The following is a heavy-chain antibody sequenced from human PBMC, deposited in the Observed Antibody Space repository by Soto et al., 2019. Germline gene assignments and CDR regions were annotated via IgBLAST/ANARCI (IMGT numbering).Heavy chain of an antibody. Sequence: AAVKVSCKASGYTFTSYYMHWVRQAPGQGLEWMGIINPSGGSTSYAQKFQGRVTRTRDTSTSKVYMELSSLRSEDKAVYYCASLVTANAFDIWGQGTMVTVSS. D-gene: IGHD2-21*02. CDR2: INPSGGST. CDR3: ASLVTANAFDI. V-gene: IGHV1-46*01. CDR1: GYTFTSYY. J-gene: IGHJ3*02.